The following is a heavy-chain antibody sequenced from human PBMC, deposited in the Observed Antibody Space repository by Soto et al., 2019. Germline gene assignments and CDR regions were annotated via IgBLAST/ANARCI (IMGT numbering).Heavy chain of an antibody. CDR3: AIELRSEYCSGGSCYGGGFDY. V-gene: IGHV1-18*01. D-gene: IGHD2-15*01. J-gene: IGHJ4*02. Sequence: QVQLVQSGAEVKKPGASVKVSCKASGYTFTSYGISWVRQAPGQGLERMGWISAYNGNTNYAQKLQGRVTMTTDTATSKAYMELRSLLSDDTAVYYCAIELRSEYCSGGSCYGGGFDYWGQGPLVTVSS. CDR1: GYTFTSYG. CDR2: ISAYNGNT.